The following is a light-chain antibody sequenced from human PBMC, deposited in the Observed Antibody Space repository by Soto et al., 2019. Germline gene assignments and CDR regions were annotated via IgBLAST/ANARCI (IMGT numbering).Light chain of an antibody. Sequence: QSALTQPPSASGSPGQSVTISCTGTSSDVGTHGYVSWYQQHAGKATKLMIYDVTKRPSGVPDRFSGSKSANTASLTVSGLQAEAEADYYCMCYAGGNNWVFGGGTKVTVL. CDR2: DVT. CDR3: MCYAGGNNWV. CDR1: SSDVGTHGY. V-gene: IGLV2-8*01. J-gene: IGLJ3*02.